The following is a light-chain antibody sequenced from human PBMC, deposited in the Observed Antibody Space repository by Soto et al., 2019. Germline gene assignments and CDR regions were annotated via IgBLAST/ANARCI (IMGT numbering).Light chain of an antibody. CDR3: SSYTSSSTRV. V-gene: IGLV2-14*03. Sequence: QSVLTQPASVSGSPGQSIAISCTGTSSDVGAYDYVSWYQQHPDKAPKLITYEVSNRPSGVSHRFSASKYVNTATLTISGLQAEDEADYYCSSYTSSSTRVFGTGTKVTVL. CDR1: SSDVGAYDY. CDR2: EVS. J-gene: IGLJ1*01.